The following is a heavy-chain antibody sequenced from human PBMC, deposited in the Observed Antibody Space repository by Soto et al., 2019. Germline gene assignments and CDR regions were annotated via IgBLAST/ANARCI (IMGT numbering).Heavy chain of an antibody. D-gene: IGHD3-10*01. Sequence: EVQLVESGGGLVQPGESLGLSCAASGYTFSPFWMHWVRQAPGKGLVWVSHINSDGSTIVYADSVKGRFTISRDNAKNTLYLQMNSLKAEDTAVYYCVRDRGNPDSFNVWGRGTMVTVSS. CDR2: INSDGSTI. V-gene: IGHV3-74*01. CDR1: GYTFSPFW. J-gene: IGHJ3*01. CDR3: VRDRGNPDSFNV.